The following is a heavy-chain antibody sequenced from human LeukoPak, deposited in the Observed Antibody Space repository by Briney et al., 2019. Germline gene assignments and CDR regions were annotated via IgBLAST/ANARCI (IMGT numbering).Heavy chain of an antibody. J-gene: IGHJ4*02. CDR1: GFTFRSYE. CDR2: ISSSDSTI. D-gene: IGHD5-18*01. CDR3: ARQETWIQLWSLDY. Sequence: GGSLRLSCAASGFTFRSYEMNWVRQAPGKGLGWVSYISSSDSTIYYADSVKGRFTISRDNAKNSLYLQMNSLRAEDTAVYYCARQETWIQLWSLDYWGQGTLVTVSS. V-gene: IGHV3-48*03.